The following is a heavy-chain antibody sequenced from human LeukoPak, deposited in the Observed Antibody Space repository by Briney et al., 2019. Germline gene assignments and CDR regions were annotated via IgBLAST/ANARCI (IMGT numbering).Heavy chain of an antibody. CDR3: ANTVSNYGGAFDI. D-gene: IGHD4-23*01. J-gene: IGHJ3*02. V-gene: IGHV3-30*18. Sequence: GRSLRLSCAASGFTFSSYGMHWVRQAPGKGLEWVAGISYDGSNEYYADSVKGRFTISRDNSKNTLYLQMNSLRAEDTAVYYCANTVSNYGGAFDIWGQGTMVTVSS. CDR2: ISYDGSNE. CDR1: GFTFSSYG.